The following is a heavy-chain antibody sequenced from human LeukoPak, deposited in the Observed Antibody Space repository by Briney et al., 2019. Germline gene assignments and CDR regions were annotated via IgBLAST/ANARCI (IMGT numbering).Heavy chain of an antibody. Sequence: GGSLRLSCAASGFTFSSYGMHWVRQAPGKGLEWVAVIWYDGSNKYYADSVKGQFTISRDNSKNTLYLQMNSLRAEDTAVYYCARDGGIAAFDYWGQGTLVTVSS. CDR2: IWYDGSNK. CDR3: ARDGGIAAFDY. CDR1: GFTFSSYG. D-gene: IGHD6-25*01. J-gene: IGHJ4*02. V-gene: IGHV3-33*01.